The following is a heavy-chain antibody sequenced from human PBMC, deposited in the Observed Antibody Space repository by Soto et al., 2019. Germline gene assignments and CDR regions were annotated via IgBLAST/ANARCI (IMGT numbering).Heavy chain of an antibody. D-gene: IGHD2-21*01. CDR1: GFNLRGYA. CDR2: IRSKAYGGTR. J-gene: IGHJ4*02. Sequence: GRSLRVSCIASGFNLRGYAMSWFRQAPGKGLEWVGFIRSKAYGGTREYAASVKGGFSISRDDSKSIAYLQMNSLKTEDTAVYYCSTFGWDCGDGVCLDWGQRTLVTVSS. V-gene: IGHV3-49*03. CDR3: STFGWDCGDGVCLD.